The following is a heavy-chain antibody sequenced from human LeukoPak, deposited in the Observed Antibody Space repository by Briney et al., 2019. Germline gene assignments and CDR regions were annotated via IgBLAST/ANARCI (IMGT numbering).Heavy chain of an antibody. Sequence: GGSLRLSCAASGFTFNDYAMYWVRQAPGKGLEWVTLISYDGYDKSYADSVRGRFTISRDNSRNTLYLQMDSLRSEDTAVYYCAKDGRIVGATHHGYWGQGTLVTVSS. V-gene: IGHV3-30-3*01. J-gene: IGHJ4*02. CDR3: AKDGRIVGATHHGY. CDR2: ISYDGYDK. D-gene: IGHD1-26*01. CDR1: GFTFNDYA.